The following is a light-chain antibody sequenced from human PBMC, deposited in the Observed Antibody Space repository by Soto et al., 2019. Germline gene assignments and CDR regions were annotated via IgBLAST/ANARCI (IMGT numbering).Light chain of an antibody. J-gene: IGLJ2*01. V-gene: IGLV2-11*01. Sequence: QSALTQPRSVSGSPGQSVTISCTGTSSDVGGYNYVSWYQQHPGKAPKLMIYDVSKRPSGVPDRFSGSKSGNTASLTISGLQAEDEADYYCCSYAGSYTFGVFGGGTKL. CDR1: SSDVGGYNY. CDR2: DVS. CDR3: CSYAGSYTFGV.